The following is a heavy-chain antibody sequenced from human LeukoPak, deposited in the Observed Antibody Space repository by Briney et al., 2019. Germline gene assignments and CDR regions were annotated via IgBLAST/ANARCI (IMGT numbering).Heavy chain of an antibody. CDR3: AKDDSIAAAGNAEYFPH. J-gene: IGHJ1*01. CDR1: GGSITSGDYY. Sequence: SETLSLTCTVSGGSITSGDYYWSWIRQPPGKGLEWIGYIYYSGSTYYNPSLKSRVTISVDTSKNQFSLKLSSVTGADTAVYYCAKDDSIAAAGNAEYFPHWGQGTLVTVSS. V-gene: IGHV4-30-4*01. D-gene: IGHD6-13*01. CDR2: IYYSGST.